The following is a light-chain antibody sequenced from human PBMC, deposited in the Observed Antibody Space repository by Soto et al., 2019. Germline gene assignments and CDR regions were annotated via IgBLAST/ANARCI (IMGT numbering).Light chain of an antibody. CDR2: AAY. CDR3: QQYNSYSRT. CDR1: QGISSY. Sequence: AIRMNQPPSSLSASTGDRVTITCRASQGISSYLAWYQQKPGKAPKLLIYAAYNLQSGVPSRFSGSGSGTEGTITISSLKTDDGSTYDCQQYNSYSRTFGQGTKVDIK. V-gene: IGKV1-8*01. J-gene: IGKJ1*01.